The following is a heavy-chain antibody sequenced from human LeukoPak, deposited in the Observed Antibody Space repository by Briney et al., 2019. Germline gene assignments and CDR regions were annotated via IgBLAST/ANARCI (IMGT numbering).Heavy chain of an antibody. V-gene: IGHV3-7*01. CDR3: ARDRGSSGWYEFDY. Sequence: GRSLRLSCAASGFTSSNYWMSWVRQAPRKGLEWVANIKQDGSEKYYVDSVKGRFTISRDNAKNSLYLQMNSLRAEDTAVYYCARDRGSSGWYEFDYWGQGTLVTVSS. D-gene: IGHD6-19*01. CDR1: GFTSSNYW. CDR2: IKQDGSEK. J-gene: IGHJ4*02.